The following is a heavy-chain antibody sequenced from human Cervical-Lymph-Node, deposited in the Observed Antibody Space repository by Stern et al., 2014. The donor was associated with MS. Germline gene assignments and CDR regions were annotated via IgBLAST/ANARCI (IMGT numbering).Heavy chain of an antibody. CDR3: ARSSVTTPNAFDI. Sequence: QLQLQESGSGLVKPSQTLSLTCAVSGGSISSGGYSWSWIRQPPGKGLEWIGYIYHSGITYYNPSLKSRVTLSVDRSKNQFLLKLSSVTAADTAVYYCARSSVTTPNAFDIWGQGTMVTVSS. V-gene: IGHV4-30-2*01. CDR1: GGSISSGGYS. J-gene: IGHJ3*02. CDR2: IYHSGIT. D-gene: IGHD4-17*01.